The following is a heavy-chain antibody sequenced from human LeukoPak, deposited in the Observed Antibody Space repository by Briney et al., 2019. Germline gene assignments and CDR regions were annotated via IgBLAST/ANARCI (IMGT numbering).Heavy chain of an antibody. CDR3: ARAKIVVVQLDY. CDR1: GGSISSGGYY. V-gene: IGHV4-31*03. J-gene: IGHJ4*02. D-gene: IGHD3-22*01. CDR2: IYYSGST. Sequence: SETLSLTCTVSGGSISSGGYYWSWIRQHPGKGLEWIGYIYYSGSTYYNPSLKSRVTISVDTSKNQYSLKLSSVTAADTAVYYCARAKIVVVQLDYWGQGTLVTVSS.